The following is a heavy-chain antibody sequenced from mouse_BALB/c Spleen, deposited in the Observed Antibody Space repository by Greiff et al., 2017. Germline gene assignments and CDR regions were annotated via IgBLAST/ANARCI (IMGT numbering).Heavy chain of an antibody. Sequence: EVKLLESGGGLVQPGGSLRLSCATSGFTFTDYYMSWVRQPPGKALEWLGFIRNKANGYTTEYSASVKGRFTISRDNSQSILYLQMNTLRAEDSATYYCARGYGPFAYWGQGTLVTVSA. D-gene: IGHD1-1*02. CDR2: IRNKANGYTT. V-gene: IGHV7-3*02. J-gene: IGHJ3*01. CDR1: GFTFTDYY. CDR3: ARGYGPFAY.